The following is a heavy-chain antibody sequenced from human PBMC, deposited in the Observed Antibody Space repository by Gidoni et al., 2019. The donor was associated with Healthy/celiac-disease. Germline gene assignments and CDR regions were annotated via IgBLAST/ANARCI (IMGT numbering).Heavy chain of an antibody. Sequence: QLQLQESGPGLVKPSETLSLTCTVSGGSISSSSYYWGWIRQPPGTGLEWIGSIYYSGSTYYNPSLKSRVTISVDTSKNQFSLKLSSVTAADTAVYYCARRWIFKTFGKPGKLGDAFDIWGQGTMVTVSS. V-gene: IGHV4-39*01. CDR2: IYYSGST. CDR1: GGSISSSSYY. J-gene: IGHJ3*02. D-gene: IGHD3-3*01. CDR3: ARRWIFKTFGKPGKLGDAFDI.